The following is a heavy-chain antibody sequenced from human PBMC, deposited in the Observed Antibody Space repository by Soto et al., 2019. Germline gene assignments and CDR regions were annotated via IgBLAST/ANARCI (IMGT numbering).Heavy chain of an antibody. J-gene: IGHJ5*02. CDR2: IKQDGSEK. D-gene: IGHD3-3*01. Sequence: PGGSLRLSCAASGFTFSSYWMSWVRQAPGKGLEWVANIKQDGSEKYYVDSVKGRFTISRDNAKNSLYLQMNSLRAEDTAVYYCARDHSRGYYDFWSGSPPWFDPWGQGTLVTVSS. CDR3: ARDHSRGYYDFWSGSPPWFDP. CDR1: GFTFSSYW. V-gene: IGHV3-7*01.